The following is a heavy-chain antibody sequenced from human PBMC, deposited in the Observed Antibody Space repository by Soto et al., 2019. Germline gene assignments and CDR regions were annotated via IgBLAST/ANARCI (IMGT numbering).Heavy chain of an antibody. Sequence: SETLSLTCTVSGGSISSYYWSWIRQPPGKGLEWIGYIYYSGSTNYNPSLKSRVTISVDTSKNQFSLKLSSVTAADTAVYYCARGGSSIAARPTNYGMDVWGQGTTVTVSS. CDR3: ARGGSSIAARPTNYGMDV. CDR2: IYYSGST. D-gene: IGHD6-6*01. J-gene: IGHJ6*02. V-gene: IGHV4-59*01. CDR1: GGSISSYY.